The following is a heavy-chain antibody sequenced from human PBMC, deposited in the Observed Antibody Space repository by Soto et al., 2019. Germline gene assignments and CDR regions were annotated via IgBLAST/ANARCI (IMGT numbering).Heavy chain of an antibody. V-gene: IGHV1-69*13. CDR2: VIPIFGTA. CDR3: ARREFGQGIDY. CDR1: GGTFSSYA. D-gene: IGHD3-10*01. Sequence: ASVKVSCKASGGTFSSYAISWVRQAPGQGLEWMGGVIPIFGTANYAQKFQGRVTITADESTSTAYMELSSLRSEDTAVYYCARREFGQGIDYWGQGTLVTVSS. J-gene: IGHJ4*02.